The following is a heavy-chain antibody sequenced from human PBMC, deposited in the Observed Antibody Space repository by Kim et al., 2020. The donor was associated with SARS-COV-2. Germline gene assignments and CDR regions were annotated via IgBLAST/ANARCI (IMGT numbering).Heavy chain of an antibody. D-gene: IGHD3-9*01. V-gene: IGHV3-33*05. CDR1: GFTFSSYG. Sequence: GGSLRLSCAASGFTFSSYGMHWVRQAPGKGLEWVAVISYDGSNKYYADSVKGRFTISRDNSKNTLYLQMNSLRAEDTAVYYCARDRNYYDILTGYHSGMGYWGQGTLVTVSS. CDR2: ISYDGSNK. J-gene: IGHJ4*02. CDR3: ARDRNYYDILTGYHSGMGY.